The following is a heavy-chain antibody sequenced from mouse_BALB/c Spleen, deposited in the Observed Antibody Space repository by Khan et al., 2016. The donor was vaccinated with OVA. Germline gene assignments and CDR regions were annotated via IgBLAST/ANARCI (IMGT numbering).Heavy chain of an antibody. J-gene: IGHJ3*01. Sequence: QVRLQQSGAELVKPGTSVKISCKASGYTFTSYYMYWVKQRPGQGLEWIGGINPNNGDSNFNEKFKSKATLTVDKSSSTAYMQLGILTSEDSAVYYCARSGYGNPFAYWGQGTLVTVSA. CDR1: GYTFTSYY. V-gene: IGHV1S81*02. CDR3: ARSGYGNPFAY. CDR2: INPNNGDS. D-gene: IGHD2-1*01.